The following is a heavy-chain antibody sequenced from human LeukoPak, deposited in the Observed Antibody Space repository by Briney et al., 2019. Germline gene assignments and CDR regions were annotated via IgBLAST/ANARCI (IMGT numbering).Heavy chain of an antibody. CDR1: SGSISNSY. CDR2: IYYSGST. J-gene: IGHJ2*01. V-gene: IGHV4-59*01. CDR3: ARDDGLWFGEGTGFDL. Sequence: SETLSLTCTVSSGSISNSYWNWIRQPPGKGLEWIGYIYYSGSTNYNPSLKSRVTISVDTSKNQFSLKLTSVTAADTAVYYCARDDGLWFGEGTGFDLWGRGTLVTVSS. D-gene: IGHD3-10*01.